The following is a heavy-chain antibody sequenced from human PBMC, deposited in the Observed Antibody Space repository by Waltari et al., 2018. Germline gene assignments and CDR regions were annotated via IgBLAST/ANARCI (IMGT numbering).Heavy chain of an antibody. CDR2: SYYSAST. CDR3: ARVYYDILTGYRIDY. J-gene: IGHJ4*02. CDR1: GGAISSGDYY. Sequence: QVQLQESGPGLVKQSQTLSLTCTVSGGAISSGDYYWSWIRQPSGEGLEWIAYSYYSASTYYNPSLKSRVTMSVDTSKNQFSLKLSSVTAGDTAVYYCARVYYDILTGYRIDYWGQGTLVTVSS. V-gene: IGHV4-30-4*08. D-gene: IGHD3-9*01.